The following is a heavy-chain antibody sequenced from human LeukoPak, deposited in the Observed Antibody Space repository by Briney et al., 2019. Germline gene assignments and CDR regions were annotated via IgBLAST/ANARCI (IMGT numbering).Heavy chain of an antibody. J-gene: IGHJ4*02. CDR3: ARGYYDSSAGEFDY. V-gene: IGHV1-69*04. D-gene: IGHD3-22*01. CDR2: IIPILGIA. CDR1: GGTFSSYA. Sequence: SVKVSCKASGGTFSSYAISWVRQAPGQGLEWMGRIIPILGIANYAQKFQGRVTITADKSTSTAYMELSSLRSEDTAVYYCARGYYDSSAGEFDYWGQGTLVTVSS.